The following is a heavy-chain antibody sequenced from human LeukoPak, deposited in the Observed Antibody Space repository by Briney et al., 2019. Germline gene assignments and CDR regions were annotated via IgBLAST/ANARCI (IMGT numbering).Heavy chain of an antibody. D-gene: IGHD3-10*01. CDR1: GYSISSGYY. CDR3: ARDLGYYYGSGPLG. V-gene: IGHV4-38-2*02. J-gene: IGHJ4*02. CDR2: IYHSGST. Sequence: PSETLSLTCTVPGYSISSGYYWGWIRQPPGKGLEWIGSIYHSGSTYYNPSLKSRVTISVDTSKNQFSLKLSSVTAADTAVYYCARDLGYYYGSGPLGWGQGTLVTVSS.